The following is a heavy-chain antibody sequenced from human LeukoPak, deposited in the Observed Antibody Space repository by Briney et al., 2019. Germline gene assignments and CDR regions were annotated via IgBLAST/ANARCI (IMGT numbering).Heavy chain of an antibody. J-gene: IGHJ4*02. Sequence: GASVKVSCKTSGFTFTTYTMHWVRQAPGQRLGWMGWINAANGNTQYSQKFQGRVTITRDTSASTAYMELSSLRSEDTAVYYCARTGRGGAIHYWGQGTLVTVSS. V-gene: IGHV1-3*01. CDR1: GFTFTTYT. CDR2: INAANGNT. CDR3: ARTGRGGAIHY. D-gene: IGHD3-16*02.